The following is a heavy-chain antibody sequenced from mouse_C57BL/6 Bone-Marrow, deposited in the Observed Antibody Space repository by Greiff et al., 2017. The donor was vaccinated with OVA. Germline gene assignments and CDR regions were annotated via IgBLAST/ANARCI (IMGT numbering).Heavy chain of an antibody. Sequence: EVQGVESGAELVRPGASVKLSCTASGFNIKDDYMHWVKQRPEQGLEWIGWIDPENGDTEYASKFQGKATITADTSSNTAYLQLSSLTSEDTAVYYCTFITTVGFDYWGQGTTLTVSS. CDR2: IDPENGDT. D-gene: IGHD1-1*01. J-gene: IGHJ2*01. CDR3: TFITTVGFDY. V-gene: IGHV14-4*01. CDR1: GFNIKDDY.